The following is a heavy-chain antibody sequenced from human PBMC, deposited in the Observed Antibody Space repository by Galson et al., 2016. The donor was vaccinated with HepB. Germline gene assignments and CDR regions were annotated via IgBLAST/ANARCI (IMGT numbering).Heavy chain of an antibody. CDR2: SSGRGDNI. J-gene: IGHJ4*02. D-gene: IGHD3-10*01. V-gene: IGHV3-23*01. CDR1: GFAFSNFA. Sequence: SLRLSCAGSGFAFSNFAMSWVRQAPGEGLEWISISSGRGDNIYYSASVKGRFTLSRDNSNNTLYLRMNSLRVEDTAIYYCAKEALYGSGTYIDSWGQGILVTVSS. CDR3: AKEALYGSGTYIDS.